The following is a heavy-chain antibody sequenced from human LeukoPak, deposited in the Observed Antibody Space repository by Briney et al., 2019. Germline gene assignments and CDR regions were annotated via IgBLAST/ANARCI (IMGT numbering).Heavy chain of an antibody. CDR3: ARDNPDYSPWDYYYYGMDV. CDR2: IIPIFGIA. J-gene: IGHJ6*02. CDR1: GGTFSSYA. Sequence: SVKISCKASGGTFSSYAISWVRQAPGQGLEWMGRIIPIFGIANYAQKFQGRVTITADKSTSTAYMELSSLRSEDTAVYYCARDNPDYSPWDYYYYGMDVWGQGTTVTVSS. V-gene: IGHV1-69*04. D-gene: IGHD2-15*01.